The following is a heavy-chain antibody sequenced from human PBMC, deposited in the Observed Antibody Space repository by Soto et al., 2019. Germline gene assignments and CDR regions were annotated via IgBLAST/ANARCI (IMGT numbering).Heavy chain of an antibody. V-gene: IGHV3-43*01. Sequence: VPLVESGGVVVQPGGSLRLSCAASGFTFDDYTMHWVRQAPGKGLEWVSLISWDGGSTYYADSVKGRFTISRDNSKNSLYLQMNSLRTEDTALYYCAISRSYGSGSPFHYWGQGTLVTVSS. D-gene: IGHD3-10*01. J-gene: IGHJ4*02. CDR3: AISRSYGSGSPFHY. CDR2: ISWDGGST. CDR1: GFTFDDYT.